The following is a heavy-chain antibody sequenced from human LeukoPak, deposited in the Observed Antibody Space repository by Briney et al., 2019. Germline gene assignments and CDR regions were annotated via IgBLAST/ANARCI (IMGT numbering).Heavy chain of an antibody. Sequence: GGSLRLSCAASGVIFSSYWMSWVRQAPGKGLEWVANIKQDGSEKYYVDSVKGRFTISRDNAKNSVYIQMDSLRAEDTAVYSCARQRRYCSGDSCYQRTFDFWGQGTLVTVSS. J-gene: IGHJ4*02. CDR1: GVIFSSYW. V-gene: IGHV3-7*01. CDR2: IKQDGSEK. D-gene: IGHD2-15*01. CDR3: ARQRRYCSGDSCYQRTFDF.